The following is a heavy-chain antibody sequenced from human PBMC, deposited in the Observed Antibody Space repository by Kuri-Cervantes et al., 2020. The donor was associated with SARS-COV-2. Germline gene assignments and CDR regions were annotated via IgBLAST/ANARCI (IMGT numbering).Heavy chain of an antibody. CDR1: GFTFSSYG. Sequence: GESLKISCAASGFTFSSYGMHWVRQAPGKGLEWVAFIRYDGSNKYYADSVKGRFTISRDNSKNTLYLQMNSLRAEDTAVYYCARDRFYYDSHWFDPWGQGTLVTVSS. CDR3: ARDRFYYDSHWFDP. D-gene: IGHD3-22*01. V-gene: IGHV3-30*02. J-gene: IGHJ5*02. CDR2: IRYDGSNK.